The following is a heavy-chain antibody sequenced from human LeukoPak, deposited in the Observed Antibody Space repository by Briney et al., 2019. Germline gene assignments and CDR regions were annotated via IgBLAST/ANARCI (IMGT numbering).Heavy chain of an antibody. CDR2: IIPIFGTA. CDR1: GGTFSSYA. V-gene: IGHV1-69*13. D-gene: IGHD6-13*01. Sequence: GASVKVSCKASGGTFSSYAISWVRQAPGQGLEWMGGIIPIFGTANYAQKFRGRVTITADESTSTAYMELSSLRSEDTAVYYCARGRAAAGTPYYFDYWGQGTLVTVSS. CDR3: ARGRAAAGTPYYFDY. J-gene: IGHJ4*02.